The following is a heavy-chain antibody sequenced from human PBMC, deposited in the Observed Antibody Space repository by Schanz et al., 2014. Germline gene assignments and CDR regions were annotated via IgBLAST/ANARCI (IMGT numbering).Heavy chain of an antibody. Sequence: EVQLLESGGGLVQPGESLRLSCAASGFSFSSYTMSWVRQAPGKGLQWVSSLSGDGGTTHYADSVKGRFTISRDNAKNSLYLQMNSLRAEDTAVYYCARPSDSSWYMDVWGKGTTXTVSS. D-gene: IGHD2-21*02. CDR3: ARPSDSSWYMDV. V-gene: IGHV3-23*01. CDR2: LSGDGGTT. J-gene: IGHJ6*03. CDR1: GFSFSSYT.